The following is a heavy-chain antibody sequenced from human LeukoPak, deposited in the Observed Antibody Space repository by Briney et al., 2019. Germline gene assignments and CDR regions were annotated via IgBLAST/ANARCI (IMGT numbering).Heavy chain of an antibody. V-gene: IGHV3-23*01. Sequence: GGSLRLSCAASGFTFSRYPLSWVRQAPGKGLEWVPSISNTGGITYYADSVKGRFTLFRDNSNDTLFLQMNTLRADDTAVYYCAKQNTDYDFSEGFDSWGQGTLVTVSS. CDR1: GFTFSRYP. CDR3: AKQNTDYDFSEGFDS. J-gene: IGHJ4*02. CDR2: ISNTGGIT. D-gene: IGHD3-3*01.